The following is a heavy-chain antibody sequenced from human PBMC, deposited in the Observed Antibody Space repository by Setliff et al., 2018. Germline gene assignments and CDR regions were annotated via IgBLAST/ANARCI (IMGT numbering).Heavy chain of an antibody. Sequence: SETLSLTCTVSGGSISSYYWSWIRQPAGKGLEWIGRIYTSGSTNYNPSLKSRVTMSVDTSKNQFSLKLSSVTAADTAVYYCARVSTVTTWPYYYYMDVLGKGTTVTVSS. CDR1: GGSISSYY. V-gene: IGHV4-4*07. CDR2: IYTSGST. J-gene: IGHJ6*03. D-gene: IGHD4-4*01. CDR3: ARVSTVTTWPYYYYMDV.